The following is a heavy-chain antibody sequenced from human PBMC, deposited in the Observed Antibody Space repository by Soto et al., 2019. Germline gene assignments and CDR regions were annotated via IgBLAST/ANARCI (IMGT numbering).Heavy chain of an antibody. CDR3: ASSGDYVASWLDP. D-gene: IGHD4-17*01. CDR1: GGTSSSYT. V-gene: IGHV1-69*02. J-gene: IGHJ5*02. CDR2: IIPILGIA. Sequence: QVQLVQSGAEVKKPGSSVKVSCKASGGTSSSYTISWVRQAPGQGLEWMGRIIPILGIANYAQKFQGRVTITADKSTSTAYMELSSLRSEDTAVYYCASSGDYVASWLDPWGQGTLVTVSS.